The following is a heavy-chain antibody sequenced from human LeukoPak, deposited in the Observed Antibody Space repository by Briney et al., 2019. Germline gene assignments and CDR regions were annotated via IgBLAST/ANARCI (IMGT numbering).Heavy chain of an antibody. D-gene: IGHD1-26*01. Sequence: GGSLRLSCAASGFTVSSNYMSWVRQAPGKGLEWVSVIYSGGSTGYADSVKGRFTISRDNAKNSLYLQMNSLRAEDTALYYCARDGPWGVGATIEAFDIWGQGTMVTVSS. CDR3: ARDGPWGVGATIEAFDI. CDR2: IYSGGST. J-gene: IGHJ3*02. V-gene: IGHV3-53*01. CDR1: GFTVSSNY.